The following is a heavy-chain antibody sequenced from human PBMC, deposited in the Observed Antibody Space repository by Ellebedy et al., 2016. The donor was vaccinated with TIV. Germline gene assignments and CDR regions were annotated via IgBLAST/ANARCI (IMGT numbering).Heavy chain of an antibody. CDR2: IYYSGST. CDR3: ARVVWQQPVSYAFDI. D-gene: IGHD6-13*01. Sequence: MPSETLSLTCTVPGGSISSYYWSWIRQPPGKGLEWIGYIYYSGSTNYNPSLKSRVTISVDTSKNQFYLRLTSVTAADTAVYYCARVVWQQPVSYAFDIWGQGKMVTVSS. V-gene: IGHV4-59*01. J-gene: IGHJ3*02. CDR1: GGSISSYY.